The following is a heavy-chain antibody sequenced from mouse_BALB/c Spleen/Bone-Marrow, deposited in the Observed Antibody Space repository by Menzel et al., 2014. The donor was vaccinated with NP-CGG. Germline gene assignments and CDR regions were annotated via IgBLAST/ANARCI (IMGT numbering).Heavy chain of an antibody. CDR2: IDPFNGVT. D-gene: IGHD2-4*01. CDR3: ARRVITTGPGFAY. V-gene: IGHV1-31*01. CDR1: GYSSTSYY. Sequence: VQLKQSGPELMKPGASVKISCKASGYSSTSYYIHWVKQNHGKSLEWIGYIDPFNGVTIYNQKFKGKATLTADKSSSTAYMYLSSLTSEDSAVYYCARRVITTGPGFAYWGQGTLVTVSA. J-gene: IGHJ3*01.